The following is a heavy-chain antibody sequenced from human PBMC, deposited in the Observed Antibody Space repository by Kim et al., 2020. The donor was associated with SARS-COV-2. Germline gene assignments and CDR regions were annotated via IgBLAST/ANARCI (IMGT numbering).Heavy chain of an antibody. Sequence: GGSLRLSCATPRFTFSVYDMNWVRQAPGKGLEWLSFITKSSTTIYYADSVEGRFTISRDKAKNSLFLQMNSLRDGDSALYYCVRDRMGGAFDMWGQGTMGTVSS. D-gene: IGHD3-16*01. J-gene: IGHJ3*02. CDR3: VRDRMGGAFDM. CDR1: RFTFSVYD. CDR2: ITKSSTTI. V-gene: IGHV3-48*02.